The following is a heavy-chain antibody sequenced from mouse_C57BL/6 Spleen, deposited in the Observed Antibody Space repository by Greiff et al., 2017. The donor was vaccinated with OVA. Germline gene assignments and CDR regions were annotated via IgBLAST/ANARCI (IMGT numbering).Heavy chain of an antibody. Sequence: EVKLVESGEGLVKPGGSLKLSCAASGFTFSSYAMSWVRQTPETRLEWVAYLSSGGDYIYYADTVKGRFTISRDNARNTLYLQMSRLKSEDTAMYYCTRDRGELEGYARDYWGQGTSVTVSS. J-gene: IGHJ4*01. V-gene: IGHV5-9-1*02. CDR2: LSSGGDYI. D-gene: IGHD1-3*01. CDR3: TRDRGELEGYARDY. CDR1: GFTFSSYA.